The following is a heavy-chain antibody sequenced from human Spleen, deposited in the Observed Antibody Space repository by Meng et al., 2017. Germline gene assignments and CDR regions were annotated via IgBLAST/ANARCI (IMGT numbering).Heavy chain of an antibody. D-gene: IGHD3-22*01. Sequence: GESLKISCGASGFNFGDYQMHWVRQSPGKGLEWISRIVSDGGITNYADSVKGRFTISRDNAKNTLYLQMNSLGADDTAVYYCVRDRKGWGYYIWGQGTMVTVSS. J-gene: IGHJ3*02. V-gene: IGHV3-74*01. CDR2: IVSDGGIT. CDR1: GFNFGDYQ. CDR3: VRDRKGWGYYI.